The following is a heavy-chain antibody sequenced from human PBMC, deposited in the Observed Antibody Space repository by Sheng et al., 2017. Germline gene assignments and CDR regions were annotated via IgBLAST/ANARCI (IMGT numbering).Heavy chain of an antibody. Sequence: EVQLLESGGGLVQPGGSQRLSCAPSGFTFSNYAMSWVRQAPGKGLEWVSAITDSGGNTYYADSVKGRFTISRDNSQKTLYLQMTSLRAEDSAVYYCAKGNGGSGSYYFDYWGQGALV. D-gene: IGHD6-19*01. CDR1: GFTFSNYA. CDR2: ITDSGGNT. CDR3: AKGNGGSGSYYFDY. V-gene: IGHV3-23*01. J-gene: IGHJ4*02.